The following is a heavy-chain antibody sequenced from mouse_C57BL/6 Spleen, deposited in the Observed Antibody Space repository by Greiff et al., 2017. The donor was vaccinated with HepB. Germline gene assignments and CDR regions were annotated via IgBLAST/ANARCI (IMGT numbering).Heavy chain of an antibody. Sequence: QVQLQQPGAELVRPGASVKLSCKASGYTFTDYYINWVKQRPGQGLEWIARIYPGNGNTYYNEKFKDKATLTAEKSSSTAYMQLSSLTSEDSAVYFCARERANSFAMDYWGQGTSVTVSS. CDR2: IYPGNGNT. CDR1: GYTFTDYY. J-gene: IGHJ4*01. D-gene: IGHD3-1*01. V-gene: IGHV1-76*01. CDR3: ARERANSFAMDY.